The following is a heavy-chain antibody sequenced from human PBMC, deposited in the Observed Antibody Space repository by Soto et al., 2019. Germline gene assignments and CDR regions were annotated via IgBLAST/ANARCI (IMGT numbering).Heavy chain of an antibody. CDR2: ISDDGTNK. D-gene: IGHD5-18*01. CDR1: GFTFSGYA. V-gene: IGHV3-30-3*01. Sequence: SLRLSFAASGFTFSGYALHCVRQAPFNVLEWVAFISDDGTNKHYAESVRGRFTISRDNSKKTLNLQMDSLRPEDTAVYYCARAGSSRGLWLGPDYWGQGIKVPVSS. CDR3: ARAGSSRGLWLGPDY. J-gene: IGHJ4*02.